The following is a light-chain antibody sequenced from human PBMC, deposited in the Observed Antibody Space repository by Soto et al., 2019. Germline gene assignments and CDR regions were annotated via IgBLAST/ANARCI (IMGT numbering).Light chain of an antibody. Sequence: EIVLTPSPGTLSLSPGERATLSCRASQSVSSSYLAWYQQKPGQAPRLLIYGASSRATGIPDRFSGSGSGTDFTLTISRLEPEDFAVYFCQQRSNWPLNCGGGTKGDIK. CDR1: QSVSSSY. CDR3: QQRSNWPLN. V-gene: IGKV3D-20*02. CDR2: GAS. J-gene: IGKJ4*01.